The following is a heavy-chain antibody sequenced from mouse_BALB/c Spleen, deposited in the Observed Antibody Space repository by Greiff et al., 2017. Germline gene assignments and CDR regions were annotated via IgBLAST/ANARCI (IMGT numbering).Heavy chain of an antibody. CDR3: ARPLYGNYWYFDV. V-gene: IGHV1-18*01. CDR1: GYTFTDYN. Sequence: EVKLQQSGPELVKPGASVKIPCKASGYTFTDYNMDWVKQSHGKSLEWIGDINPNNGGTIYNQKFKGKATLTVDKSSSTAYMELRSLTSEDTAVYYCARPLYGNYWYFDVWGAGTTVTVSS. D-gene: IGHD2-1*01. J-gene: IGHJ1*01. CDR2: INPNNGGT.